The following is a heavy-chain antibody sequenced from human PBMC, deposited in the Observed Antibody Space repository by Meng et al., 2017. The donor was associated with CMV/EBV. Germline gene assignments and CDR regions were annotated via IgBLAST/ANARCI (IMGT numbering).Heavy chain of an antibody. D-gene: IGHD4-23*01. J-gene: IGHJ4*02. CDR3: ARDPSLRWIDY. Sequence: LPSSGPGRVEPSETLSLTCVVSGGSISSSSYYWGWIRQPPGKGLEWIGSIYYSGSTYYNPSLKSRVTISVDTSKNQFSLKLSSVTAADTAVYYCARDPSLRWIDYWGQGTLVTVSS. CDR2: IYYSGST. CDR1: GGSISSSSYY. V-gene: IGHV4-39*07.